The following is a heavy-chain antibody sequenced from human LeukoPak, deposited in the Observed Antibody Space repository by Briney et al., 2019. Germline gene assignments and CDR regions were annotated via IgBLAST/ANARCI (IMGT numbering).Heavy chain of an antibody. D-gene: IGHD1-26*01. CDR1: LVTFCSYG. J-gene: IGHJ4*02. V-gene: IGHV3-33*01. Sequence: GGSLRHSCVASLVTFCSYGMHCVRQAPGPGVEWVGVIWYDGSNKFYADSVKGRFTISRDNSKNTLYLQMNSLRAEDTAVYYCARDYGGGNYYYFDYWGQGTLVTVSS. CDR3: ARDYGGGNYYYFDY. CDR2: IWYDGSNK.